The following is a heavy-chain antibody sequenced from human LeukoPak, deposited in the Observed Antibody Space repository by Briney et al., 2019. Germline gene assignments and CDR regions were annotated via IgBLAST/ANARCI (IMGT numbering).Heavy chain of an antibody. CDR1: GYTFTGYY. D-gene: IGHD3-22*01. J-gene: IGHJ5*02. Sequence: ASVKVSCKASGYTFTGYYMHWGRQAPGQGLEWMGWINPNSGGTNYAQKFQGRVTTTRDTSISTAYMELSRLRSDDTAVYYCARGFYYYDSSGYYPWGQGTLVTVSS. V-gene: IGHV1-2*02. CDR3: ARGFYYYDSSGYYP. CDR2: INPNSGGT.